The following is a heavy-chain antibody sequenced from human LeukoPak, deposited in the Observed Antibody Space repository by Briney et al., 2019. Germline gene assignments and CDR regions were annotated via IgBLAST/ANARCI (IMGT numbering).Heavy chain of an antibody. D-gene: IGHD2-21*02. CDR2: IWYDGSNK. V-gene: IGHV3-33*01. Sequence: PGRSLRLSCAASGFTFSSYGMHWVRQAPDKGLEWVAVIWYDGSNKYYADSVKGRFTISRDNSKNTLYLQMNSLRAEDTAVYYCAREEKLLFGLDYWGQGTLVTVSS. CDR1: GFTFSSYG. CDR3: AREEKLLFGLDY. J-gene: IGHJ4*02.